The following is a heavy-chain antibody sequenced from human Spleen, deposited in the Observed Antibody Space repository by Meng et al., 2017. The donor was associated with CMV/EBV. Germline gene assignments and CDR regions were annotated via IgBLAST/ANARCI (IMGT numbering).Heavy chain of an antibody. Sequence: YGYPCTSYGISWVRQAPGQGLEWMGWITAYNGDTYYAQKFQGRVTMTADTSTSTAYLEVRRLRSDDTAVYYCSRDYFPRFSSGTNHLWGQGTLVTVSS. V-gene: IGHV1-18*01. D-gene: IGHD1-7*01. CDR2: ITAYNGDT. J-gene: IGHJ5*02. CDR3: SRDYFPRFSSGTNHL. CDR1: GYPCTSYG.